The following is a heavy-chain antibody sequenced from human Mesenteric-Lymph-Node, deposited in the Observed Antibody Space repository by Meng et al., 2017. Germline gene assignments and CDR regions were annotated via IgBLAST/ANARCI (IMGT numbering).Heavy chain of an antibody. J-gene: IGHJ4*02. CDR2: IYHSGST. D-gene: IGHD5-18*01. V-gene: IGHV4-4*02. CDR3: ARGGYYSFDY. Sequence: QLQWSGPELVRPSGTLALTGAVSGGSIRSVYWWTWVRQSPGKGLEWIGEIYHSGSTNYNPSLKSRVTISVDKSKNQFSLKLTSVTAADTAVYYCARGGYYSFDYWGQGTLVTVSS. CDR1: GGSIRSVYW.